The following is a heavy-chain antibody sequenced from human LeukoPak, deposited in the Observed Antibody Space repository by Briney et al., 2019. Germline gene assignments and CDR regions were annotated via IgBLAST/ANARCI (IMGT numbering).Heavy chain of an antibody. J-gene: IGHJ4*02. D-gene: IGHD6-19*01. CDR3: ARGNLGYSSGWYVY. CDR1: GGSISSSNW. CDR2: IYHSGST. V-gene: IGHV4-4*02. Sequence: PSETLSLTCAVSGGSISSSNWWSWVRQPPGKGLEWIGEIYHSGSTNYNPSLKSRVTISVDKSKNQFSLKLSSVTAADTAVYYCARGNLGYSSGWYVYWGQGILVTVSS.